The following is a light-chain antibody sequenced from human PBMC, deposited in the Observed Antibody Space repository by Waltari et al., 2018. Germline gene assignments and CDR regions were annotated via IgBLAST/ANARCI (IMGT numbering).Light chain of an antibody. CDR3: AAWDDSLSTWV. CDR1: SSNIGSNF. CDR2: RDN. V-gene: IGLV1-47*01. Sequence: QSVLTQPPSASGTPGQRVAISCSGSSSNIGSNFVYWYQQLPGTAPELLIYRDNQRPSGVPVRISGSKSGTSASLAVSGLRSEDEADFYCAAWDDSLSTWVFGGGTKLTVL. J-gene: IGLJ3*02.